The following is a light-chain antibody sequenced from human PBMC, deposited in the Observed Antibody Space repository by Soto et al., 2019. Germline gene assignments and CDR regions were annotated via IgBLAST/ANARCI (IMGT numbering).Light chain of an antibody. CDR1: QSVTSTY. J-gene: IGKJ1*01. CDR3: QQYVTSPWT. V-gene: IGKV3-20*01. Sequence: EIVLTQSPGTLSLSPGERATLSCRASQSVTSTYFAWYQQKPGQAPRLLIYDTSNRATGTPDRFSGSGSGTDFTLTISRLEPGDFAVYYCQQYVTSPWTFGQGTKVEIK. CDR2: DTS.